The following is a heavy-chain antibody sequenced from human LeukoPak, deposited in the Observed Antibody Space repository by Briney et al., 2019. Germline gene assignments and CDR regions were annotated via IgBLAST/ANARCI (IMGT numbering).Heavy chain of an antibody. CDR3: AREVVGAHFDY. CDR2: ISGSGGST. Sequence: HPGGSLRLSCAASGFTFSNYAMSWVRQAPGKGLEWVSSISGSGGSTNYADSVKGRFTISRDNAKNSLYLQMNSLRAEDTAVYYCAREVVGAHFDYWGQGTLVTVSS. J-gene: IGHJ4*02. V-gene: IGHV3-23*01. CDR1: GFTFSNYA. D-gene: IGHD1-26*01.